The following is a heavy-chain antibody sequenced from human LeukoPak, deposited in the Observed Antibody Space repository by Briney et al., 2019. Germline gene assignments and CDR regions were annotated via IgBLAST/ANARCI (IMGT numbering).Heavy chain of an antibody. J-gene: IGHJ4*02. CDR2: IIPIIRQT. CDR3: ARGLNSGMTDY. V-gene: IGHV1-69*08. D-gene: IGHD1-26*01. CDR1: EDIFSSYT. Sequence: SVKVSCKTSEDIFSSYTISWVRQAPGQGLQWMGRIIPIIRQTKYSQKFQGRVTITADKSTSAVYMDLSGLTSDDTALYFCARGLNSGMTDYWGQGTLVTVSS.